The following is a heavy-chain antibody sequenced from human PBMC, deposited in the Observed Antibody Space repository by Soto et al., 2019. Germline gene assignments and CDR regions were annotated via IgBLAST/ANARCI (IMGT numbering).Heavy chain of an antibody. CDR3: ALGGYNYGRPLDF. CDR2: IYHSGKT. V-gene: IGHV4-59*02. J-gene: IGHJ4*02. D-gene: IGHD5-18*01. CDR1: GGSVSSYH. Sequence: SETLSLTCSVSGGSVSSYHYNWIRQAPGKGLEWLGYIYHSGKTFYNPALTGRVSMSLDTSKNQFSLTLNSVTAADTGLYFCALGGYNYGRPLDFWGQGTLVTVSS.